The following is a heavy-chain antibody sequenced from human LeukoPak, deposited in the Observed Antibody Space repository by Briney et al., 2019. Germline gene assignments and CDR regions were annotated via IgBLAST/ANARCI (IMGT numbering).Heavy chain of an antibody. CDR3: ARGLQWLVPVYFDY. J-gene: IGHJ4*02. V-gene: IGHV1-69*04. CDR2: IIPILGIA. D-gene: IGHD6-19*01. Sequence: SVKVSCKASGGTFSSYAISWVRQAPGQGLEWMGRIIPILGIANYAQKFQGRVTITADKSMSTAYMELSSLRSEDTAVYYCARGLQWLVPVYFDYWGQGTLVTVSS. CDR1: GGTFSSYA.